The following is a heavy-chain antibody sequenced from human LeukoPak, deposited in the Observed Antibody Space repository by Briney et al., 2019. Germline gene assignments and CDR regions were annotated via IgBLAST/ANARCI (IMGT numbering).Heavy chain of an antibody. CDR2: IRNDRRKK. CDR1: GFTFSSYG. D-gene: IGHD4-17*01. CDR3: AKDLNYGDLFDY. V-gene: IGHV3-30*02. Sequence: PGGSLRLSCAASGFTFSSYGMHWVRQAPGKGLEWVAFIRNDRRKKYYGDSVKGRFTISRDNYKNTLSLQMSSLRSEDTALYYCAKDLNYGDLFDYWGQGTLVTVSS. J-gene: IGHJ4*02.